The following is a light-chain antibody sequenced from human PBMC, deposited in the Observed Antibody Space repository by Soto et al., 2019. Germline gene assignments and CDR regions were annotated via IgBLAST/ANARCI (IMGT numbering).Light chain of an antibody. CDR1: GSDVGAYNY. CDR3: SSYTTTTTQV. V-gene: IGLV2-14*01. Sequence: QSVLTQPDSVSGSPGQSITICCTGTGSDVGAYNYVSWYQHRPGKAPQLMISKVTKRPSGVSDRFSGSKSRNTASLSISGLHAEDEADYYCSSYTTTTTQVFGGGTKLTVL. CDR2: KVT. J-gene: IGLJ2*01.